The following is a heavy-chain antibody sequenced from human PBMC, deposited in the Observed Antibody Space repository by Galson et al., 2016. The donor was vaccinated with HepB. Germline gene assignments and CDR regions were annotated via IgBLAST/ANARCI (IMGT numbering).Heavy chain of an antibody. CDR2: MNPSSGNT. D-gene: IGHD3-10*01. J-gene: IGHJ3*02. V-gene: IGHV1-8*01. CDR3: ARTMIRGVPGFDI. CDR1: GHTFTSYD. Sequence: SVKVSCKASGHTFTSYDINWVRQASGQGLECMGWMNPSSGNTGYAQNFQGRVSMTSDASISTAYMELSGLRSEDTAVYYCARTMIRGVPGFDIWGQGTMVAVSS.